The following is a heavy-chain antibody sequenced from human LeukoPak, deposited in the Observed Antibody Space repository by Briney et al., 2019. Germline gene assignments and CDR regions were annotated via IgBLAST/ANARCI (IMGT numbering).Heavy chain of an antibody. CDR3: ARVNGYNCMDV. CDR2: INSDGSST. Sequence: GGSLRLSCAASGFTFSSYWMHWVRQAPGKGLVWVSRINSDGSSTSYADSVKGRFTISRDNAKDTLYLQMNGLRAEDTAVYYCARVNGYNCMDVWGQGTTVTVSS. CDR1: GFTFSSYW. J-gene: IGHJ6*02. D-gene: IGHD5-24*01. V-gene: IGHV3-74*01.